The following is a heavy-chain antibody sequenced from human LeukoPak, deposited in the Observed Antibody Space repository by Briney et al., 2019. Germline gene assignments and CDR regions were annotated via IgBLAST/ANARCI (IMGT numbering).Heavy chain of an antibody. CDR1: GGSITTTNY. Sequence: SETLSLTCGVSGGSITTTNYWSWVRQPPGGGLEWIGEISLAGRTRYNPSLKSRVNLSIDESKNHLYLNLASVTPADPAVYYCSRESGPFCPFCNWGQGTLVAVTS. CDR3: SRESGPFCPFCN. V-gene: IGHV4-4*02. D-gene: IGHD1-26*01. CDR2: ISLAGRT. J-gene: IGHJ4*02.